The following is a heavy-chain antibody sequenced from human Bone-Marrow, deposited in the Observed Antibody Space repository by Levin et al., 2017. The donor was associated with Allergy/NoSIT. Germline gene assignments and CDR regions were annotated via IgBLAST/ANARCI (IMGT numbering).Heavy chain of an antibody. CDR2: IKADTGNT. D-gene: IGHD2-2*01. Sequence: GASVKVSCQASGYTFTAWSIHWVRQAPGQGLEWMGWIKADTGNTGYAERFQGRVTMTTDTSLNTAYMELSGLRSDDTAVYYCATLATCSVPTCSPKWFDPWGQGTLVTVSS. CDR3: ATLATCSVPTCSPKWFDP. V-gene: IGHV1-2*02. J-gene: IGHJ5*02. CDR1: GYTFTAWS.